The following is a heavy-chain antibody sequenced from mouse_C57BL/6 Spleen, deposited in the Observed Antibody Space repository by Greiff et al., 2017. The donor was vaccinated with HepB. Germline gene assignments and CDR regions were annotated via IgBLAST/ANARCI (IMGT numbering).Heavy chain of an antibody. V-gene: IGHV5-9*01. CDR1: GFTFSSYT. J-gene: IGHJ3*01. D-gene: IGHD2-2*01. CDR3: ARHGCEREGFAY. CDR2: ISGGGGNT. Sequence: EVHLVESGGGLVKPGGSLKLSCAASGFTFSSYTMSWVRQTPEKRLEWVATISGGGGNTYYPDSVKGRFTISRDKAKNTLYLQMSSLWSEDTALYYCARHGCEREGFAYWGQVTLVTVSA.